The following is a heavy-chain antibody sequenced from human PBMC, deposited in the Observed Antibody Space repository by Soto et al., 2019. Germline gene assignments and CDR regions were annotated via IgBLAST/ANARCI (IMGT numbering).Heavy chain of an antibody. V-gene: IGHV1-69*01. Sequence: QVQLVQSGAEVKKPGSSVKVSCKASGGTFSSYAISWVRQAPGQGLEWMGGIIPIVGTANYAQKFQGRVTITADESTSTAYMELSSLRSEDTAVYYCARGYCSGGSCYNWFDPWGQGTLVTVSS. CDR1: GGTFSSYA. J-gene: IGHJ5*02. CDR3: ARGYCSGGSCYNWFDP. CDR2: IIPIVGTA. D-gene: IGHD2-15*01.